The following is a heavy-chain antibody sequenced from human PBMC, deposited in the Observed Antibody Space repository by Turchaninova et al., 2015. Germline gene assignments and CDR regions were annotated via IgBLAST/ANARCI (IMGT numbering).Heavy chain of an antibody. Sequence: QVQLVQSGAEVKQPGASVKVSCKASGYTFTGYYIHWVRQAPGQGLEWMGWSNPNSGATTDAQNLQGRVTLTRNTSISTAYMDLSRLTSDDTAVYYCARTPNDAFDIWGQGTMVTVSS. CDR1: GYTFTGYY. CDR2: SNPNSGAT. CDR3: ARTPNDAFDI. V-gene: IGHV1-2*02. J-gene: IGHJ3*02.